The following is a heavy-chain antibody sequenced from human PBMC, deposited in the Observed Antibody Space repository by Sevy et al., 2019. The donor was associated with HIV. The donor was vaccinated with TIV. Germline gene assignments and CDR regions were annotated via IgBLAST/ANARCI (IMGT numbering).Heavy chain of an antibody. V-gene: IGHV3-23*01. CDR1: GFTCSKYY. J-gene: IGHJ4*02. D-gene: IGHD2-8*01. CDR3: AREGCTKCHDY. Sequence: GGSLRLSYAASGFTCSKYYMSWVRQPPGEGLEWVSTLSFGCGEINYADSGKCRFTISRDNSKSSVYLQMIKLRSEDTAVYYCAREGCTKCHDYWGQGTLVTVS. CDR2: LSFGCGEI.